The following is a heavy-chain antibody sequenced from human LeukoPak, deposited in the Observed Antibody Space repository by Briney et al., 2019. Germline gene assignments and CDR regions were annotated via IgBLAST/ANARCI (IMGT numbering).Heavy chain of an antibody. CDR2: ISWNSNSI. Sequence: GRSLRLSCAASGFTFDDYAMHWVRQAPGKGLEWVSGISWNSNSIGYADSVKGRFTISRDNSKNTFYLQVNSLRAEDTAVYYCARDLVQAPLWFGEGLDYWGQGTLVTVSS. J-gene: IGHJ4*02. CDR3: ARDLVQAPLWFGEGLDY. V-gene: IGHV3-9*01. D-gene: IGHD3-10*01. CDR1: GFTFDDYA.